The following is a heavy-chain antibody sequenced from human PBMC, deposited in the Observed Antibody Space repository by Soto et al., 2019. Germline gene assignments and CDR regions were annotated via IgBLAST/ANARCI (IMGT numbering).Heavy chain of an antibody. CDR3: ANGYGGQLMDV. J-gene: IGHJ6*02. Sequence: QVQLVQSGAEVKKPGSSVKVSCKASGGTFSSYTISWVRQAPGQGLEWMGRIIPILGIANYAQKFQGRVTITADNSTSTAYMELSSLRSEDTAVYYCANGYGGQLMDVWGQGTTVTVSS. D-gene: IGHD5-18*01. CDR2: IIPILGIA. CDR1: GGTFSSYT. V-gene: IGHV1-69*02.